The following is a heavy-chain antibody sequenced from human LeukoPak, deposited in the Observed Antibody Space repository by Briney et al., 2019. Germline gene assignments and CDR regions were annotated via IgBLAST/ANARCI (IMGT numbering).Heavy chain of an antibody. CDR1: GFTFSAYR. D-gene: IGHD3-16*01. V-gene: IGHV3-7*05. CDR3: AKDLRLGGRGPEN. Sequence: GGSLRLACAASGFTFSAYRMSWVRQAPGKGLEWVADINQDGSETYHVASMKGRFTISRDNAKNSLYLQMNSLRAEDTAVYYCAKDLRLGGRGPENWGQGTLVTVSS. CDR2: INQDGSET. J-gene: IGHJ4*02.